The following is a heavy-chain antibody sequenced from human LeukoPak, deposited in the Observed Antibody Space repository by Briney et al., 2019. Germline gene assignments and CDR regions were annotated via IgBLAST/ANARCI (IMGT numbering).Heavy chain of an antibody. D-gene: IGHD7-27*01. CDR3: AIETELGFDY. CDR1: GFTFSSYA. Sequence: GGSLRLSCAASGFTFSSYAMHWVRQAAGKGLEWVAIISYDGTIKYYAGSVQGRFTISRDNSKNTLYLQLNSLRAEDTAVYYCAIETELGFDYWGQGTLVTVSS. J-gene: IGHJ4*02. V-gene: IGHV3-30-3*01. CDR2: ISYDGTIK.